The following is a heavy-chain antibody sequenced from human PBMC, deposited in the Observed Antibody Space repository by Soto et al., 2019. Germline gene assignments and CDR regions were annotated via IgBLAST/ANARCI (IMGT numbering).Heavy chain of an antibody. V-gene: IGHV3-30*03. J-gene: IGHJ4*02. D-gene: IGHD3-16*02. CDR1: GLTFSSYG. CDR2: ISYDGSNK. Sequence: PGGSLRLSCAASGLTFSSYGMHWVRQAPGKGLEWVAVISYDGSNKYYADSVKGRFTISRDNSKNTLYLQMNSLRAEDTAVYYCARESPYDYVWGSYRRFDYWGQGTLVTVSS. CDR3: ARESPYDYVWGSYRRFDY.